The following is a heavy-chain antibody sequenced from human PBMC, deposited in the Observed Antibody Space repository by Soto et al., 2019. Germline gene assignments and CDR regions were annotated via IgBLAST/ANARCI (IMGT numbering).Heavy chain of an antibody. CDR3: TREGQFYDSRGFYYSFDS. Sequence: SAKVSCKASGYTFITDAIFWVRHAPGQRLEWMGWVNAGNGHNKYSQKFQGRVTITRATSASTAYMELSSLTSEDTAVYYCTREGQFYDSRGFYYSFDSWGQGTRVTVSS. CDR1: GYTFITDA. J-gene: IGHJ4*02. CDR2: VNAGNGHN. D-gene: IGHD3-22*01. V-gene: IGHV1-3*01.